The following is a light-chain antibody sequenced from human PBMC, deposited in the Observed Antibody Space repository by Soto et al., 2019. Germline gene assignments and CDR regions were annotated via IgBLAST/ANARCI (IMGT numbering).Light chain of an antibody. CDR3: QQYNNWPWT. Sequence: EIVMTQSPSTLSVSPGDRATLSCRASQSVSNYLAWYQQKPGKAPKLLIYGASTMASGIPARFSGSGSGTEFTLTISSLQSEDFAVYYCQQYNNWPWTFGQGTKVEIK. CDR1: QSVSNY. CDR2: GAS. V-gene: IGKV3-15*01. J-gene: IGKJ1*01.